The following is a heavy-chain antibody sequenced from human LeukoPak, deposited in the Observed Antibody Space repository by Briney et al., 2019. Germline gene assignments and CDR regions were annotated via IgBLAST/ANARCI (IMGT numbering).Heavy chain of an antibody. CDR2: IYTSGST. CDR1: GGSVSSYH. J-gene: IGHJ3*02. CDR3: AREIGLRYFEPNDAFDI. V-gene: IGHV4-4*07. D-gene: IGHD3-9*01. Sequence: SETLSLTCTVSGGSVSSYHWTWIRQPAGKGLEGIGRIYTSGSTNYNPSLKSRVTMSVDTSKNQSSLKLSSVPAADTAVYYCAREIGLRYFEPNDAFDIWGQGTMVTVSS.